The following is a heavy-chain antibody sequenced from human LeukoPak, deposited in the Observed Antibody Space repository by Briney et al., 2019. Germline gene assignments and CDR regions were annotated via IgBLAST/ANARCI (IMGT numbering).Heavy chain of an antibody. CDR2: INPTGGST. V-gene: IGHV1-46*01. D-gene: IGHD1-26*01. Sequence: GASVKVSCKASGYTFPSYFMHWVRQAPGQGLEWMGIINPTGGSTTYAQKFQGRVTMTRDTSTSTVYMELSSLRSDDTAVYYCARDRGVIVGTARDHYFDYWGQGTLVTVSS. CDR3: ARDRGVIVGTARDHYFDY. CDR1: GYTFPSYF. J-gene: IGHJ4*02.